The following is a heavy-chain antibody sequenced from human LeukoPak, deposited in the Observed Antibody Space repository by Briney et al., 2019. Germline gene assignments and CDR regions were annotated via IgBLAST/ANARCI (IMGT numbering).Heavy chain of an antibody. CDR1: GFTFSSYA. V-gene: IGHV3-30*04. Sequence: GGSLRLSCAASGFTFSSYAMHWVRQAPGEGLEWVAVISYDGSNKYYADSVKGRFTISRDNSKNTLYLQMNSLRAEDTAVYYCASTYSYGPNFDYWGQGTLVTVSS. J-gene: IGHJ4*02. CDR2: ISYDGSNK. CDR3: ASTYSYGPNFDY. D-gene: IGHD5-18*01.